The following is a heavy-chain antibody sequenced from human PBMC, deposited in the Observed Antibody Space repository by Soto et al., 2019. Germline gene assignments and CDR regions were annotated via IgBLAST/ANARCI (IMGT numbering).Heavy chain of an antibody. D-gene: IGHD3-3*01. CDR3: GKGNGGVVTHYPKNNYGMDV. CDR2: INPNSGGT. CDR1: GYTFTSYG. Sequence: ASVKVSCKASGYTFTSYGISWVRQAPGQGLEWMGWINPNSGGTNYAQKFQGWVTMTRDTSISTAYMELSRLRSDDTAVYYCGKGNGGVVTHYPKNNYGMDVWGQGATVTVSS. J-gene: IGHJ6*02. V-gene: IGHV1-2*04.